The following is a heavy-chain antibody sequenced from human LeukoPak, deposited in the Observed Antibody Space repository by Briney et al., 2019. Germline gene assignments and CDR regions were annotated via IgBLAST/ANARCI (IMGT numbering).Heavy chain of an antibody. CDR3: ARGGYNSGWYDDQNWFDP. J-gene: IGHJ5*02. CDR2: INPSGGST. V-gene: IGHV1-46*01. D-gene: IGHD6-19*01. Sequence: ASVKVSCKASGYTFTSYYMHWVRQAPGQGLEWMGIINPSGGSTSYAQKFQGRVTMTRGMSTSTVYMELSSLRSEDTAVYYCARGGYNSGWYDDQNWFDPWGQGTLVTVSS. CDR1: GYTFTSYY.